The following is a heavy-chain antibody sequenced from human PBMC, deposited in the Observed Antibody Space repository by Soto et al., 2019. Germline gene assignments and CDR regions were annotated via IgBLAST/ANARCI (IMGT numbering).Heavy chain of an antibody. CDR1: GYTLTELS. V-gene: IGHV1-24*01. Sequence: QVQLVQSGAEVKKPGASVKVSCKVSGYTLTELSMHWVRQAPGKGLEWMGGFDPEDGETIYAQKFQGRVNNTEDQSKEHAYMEPSSLRSEDTAVYYSATGPPYLMTTGGGDYDYWGQGTLVTVSS. J-gene: IGHJ4*02. CDR3: ATGPPYLMTTGGGDYDY. D-gene: IGHD4-17*01. CDR2: FDPEDGET.